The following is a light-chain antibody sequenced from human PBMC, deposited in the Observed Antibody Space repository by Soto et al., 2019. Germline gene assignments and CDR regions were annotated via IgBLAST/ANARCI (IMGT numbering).Light chain of an antibody. V-gene: IGLV2-11*01. J-gene: IGLJ2*01. CDR3: CSYAGSYLVV. CDR1: SSDVGGYNY. CDR2: DVS. Sequence: QSVLTQPRSVSGSPGQSVTISCTGTSSDVGGYNYVSWYQQHPGKAPKLMIYDVSKRPSGVPDRFSGSKSGNTASLTISGLQAEDAADYYCCSYAGSYLVVFGGGTKLTVL.